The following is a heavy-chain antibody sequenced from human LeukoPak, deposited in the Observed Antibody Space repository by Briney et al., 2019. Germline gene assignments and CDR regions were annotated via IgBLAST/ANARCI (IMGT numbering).Heavy chain of an antibody. CDR3: ALLSRYCSGGSCYSDY. CDR1: GYTFTSYY. Sequence: ASVKVSCKASGYTFTSYYMHWVRQAPGQGLEWMGIINPSGGSTSYAQKFQGRVTMTEDTSTDTAYMELSSLRSEDTAVYYCALLSRYCSGGSCYSDYWGQGTLVTVSS. J-gene: IGHJ4*02. CDR2: INPSGGST. D-gene: IGHD2-15*01. V-gene: IGHV1-46*01.